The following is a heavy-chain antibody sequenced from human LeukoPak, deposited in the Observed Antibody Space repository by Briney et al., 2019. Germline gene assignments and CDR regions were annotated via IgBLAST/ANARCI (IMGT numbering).Heavy chain of an antibody. D-gene: IGHD4-23*01. Sequence: SETLSLTCTVSGGSINSYYWNWIRQPPGKGLEWVGYISYSGYTNYNPSLKSRVTISVDTSKDQFSLTLTSVTAADTAVYYCARDLYGGNSGFVYWGQGTLVTVSS. V-gene: IGHV4-59*01. CDR2: ISYSGYT. CDR3: ARDLYGGNSGFVY. CDR1: GGSINSYY. J-gene: IGHJ4*02.